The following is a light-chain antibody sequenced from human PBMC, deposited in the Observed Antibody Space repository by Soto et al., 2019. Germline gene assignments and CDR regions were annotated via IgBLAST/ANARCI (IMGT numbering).Light chain of an antibody. CDR2: DVS. Sequence: QSALTQPASVSGSPGQSITISCTGTSSDVGGYNYVSWYQQHPGKAPKLMIYDVSNRPSGVSKRFSGSKSGNTASLTISGLQAEDEADYYCSSYTSSSTLVGFGGGTKLTVL. V-gene: IGLV2-14*01. CDR1: SSDVGGYNY. CDR3: SSYTSSSTLVG. J-gene: IGLJ2*01.